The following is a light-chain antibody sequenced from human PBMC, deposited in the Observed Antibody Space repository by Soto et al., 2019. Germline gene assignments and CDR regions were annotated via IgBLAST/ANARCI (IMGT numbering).Light chain of an antibody. Sequence: QSALTQPASVSGSPGQSITISCTGTSSDVGSYNLVSWYQQHPGKAPKLMIYEGSKRPSGVSNRFSGSKSGNTASLTISGLQAEDEADYYCCSYAGSSTPLFVFGTRTKVTVL. V-gene: IGLV2-23*01. CDR1: SSDVGSYNL. CDR2: EGS. J-gene: IGLJ1*01. CDR3: CSYAGSSTPLFV.